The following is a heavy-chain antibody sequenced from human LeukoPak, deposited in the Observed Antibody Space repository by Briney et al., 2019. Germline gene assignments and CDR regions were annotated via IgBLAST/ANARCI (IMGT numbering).Heavy chain of an antibody. D-gene: IGHD2-15*01. J-gene: IGHJ5*02. Sequence: ASVKVSCKASGYTSTSYDINWVRQATGQGLEWMGWMNPNSGNTGYAQKFQGRVTMTRNTSISTAYMELSSLRSEDTAVYYCARGRTYCSGGSCYSSWFDPWGQGTLVTVSS. CDR2: MNPNSGNT. V-gene: IGHV1-8*01. CDR3: ARGRTYCSGGSCYSSWFDP. CDR1: GYTSTSYD.